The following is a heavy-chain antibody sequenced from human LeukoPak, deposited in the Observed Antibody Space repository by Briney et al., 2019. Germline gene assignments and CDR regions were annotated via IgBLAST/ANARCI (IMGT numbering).Heavy chain of an antibody. CDR1: GFTFSSYS. V-gene: IGHV3-21*01. J-gene: IGHJ5*02. CDR3: ARFETRGRRSVEP. D-gene: IGHD1-26*01. CDR2: ISSESRYI. Sequence: GGSLRLSCAASGFTFSSYSMNWVRQTPGKGLEWVSSISSESRYIFYLDSVEGRFTVSRDNARNSLFLQMNSLRAEDTAVYYCARFETRGRRSVEPWGQGTLVTVSS.